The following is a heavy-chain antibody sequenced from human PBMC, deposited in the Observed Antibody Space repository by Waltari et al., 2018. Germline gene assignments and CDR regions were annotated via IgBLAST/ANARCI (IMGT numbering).Heavy chain of an antibody. Sequence: QVQLVQSGAEVKKPGASVKVSCKASGYTFTSYDINWVRQATGQGLEWMGRIIPIFGTANYAQKFQGRVTITADKSTSTAYMELSSLRSVDTAVYYCASGRSGGQTWFDPWGQGTLVTVSS. J-gene: IGHJ5*02. CDR2: IIPIFGTA. D-gene: IGHD1-26*01. V-gene: IGHV1-69*06. CDR3: ASGRSGGQTWFDP. CDR1: GYTFTSYD.